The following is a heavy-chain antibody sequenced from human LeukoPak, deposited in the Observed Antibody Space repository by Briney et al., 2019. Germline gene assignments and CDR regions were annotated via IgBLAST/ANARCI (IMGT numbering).Heavy chain of an antibody. CDR3: ATSRWSV. CDR1: GFTFSSYS. CDR2: IGATT. D-gene: IGHD3-3*01. Sequence: GGSLRLTCAASGFTFSSYSMSWVRQAPGKGLQWVSGIGATTSYADSVKGRFTVSRDNSKNTVHLQMNSLRAEDTAVYYCATSRWSVWGQGTLVTVSS. V-gene: IGHV3-23*01. J-gene: IGHJ4*02.